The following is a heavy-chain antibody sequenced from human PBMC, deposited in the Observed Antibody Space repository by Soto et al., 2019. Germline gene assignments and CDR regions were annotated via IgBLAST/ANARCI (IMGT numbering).Heavy chain of an antibody. CDR3: VRDRLTVNGTKCFDY. Sequence: QVQLVQSGAEVKKPGASVKVSCMASGYTFTTYGISWVRQAPGQGLEWMGWMNTYNGKTDYAQKFQGRVTMTTDPSTSTAYMELRSLSSDDTAVYYCVRDRLTVNGTKCFDYWGQGTLVTVSA. J-gene: IGHJ4*02. V-gene: IGHV1-18*01. D-gene: IGHD4-17*01. CDR1: GYTFTTYG. CDR2: MNTYNGKT.